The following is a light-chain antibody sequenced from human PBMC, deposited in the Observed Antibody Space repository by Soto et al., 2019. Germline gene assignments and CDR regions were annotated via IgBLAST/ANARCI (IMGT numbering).Light chain of an antibody. CDR1: QSVSSY. CDR2: DAS. J-gene: IGKJ2*01. CDR3: QRRSKWPYT. V-gene: IGKV3-11*01. Sequence: EIVLTQSPATLSLSPGERATLSCRTSQSVSSYLAWYQQKPGQAPRLLIYDASNRATGIPARFSGSGSGTDFTLTISSLEAEDFTVYYCQRRSKWPYTFGHGTKLEIK.